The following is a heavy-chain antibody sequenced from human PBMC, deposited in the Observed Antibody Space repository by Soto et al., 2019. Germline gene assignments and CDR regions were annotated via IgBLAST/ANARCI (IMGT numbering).Heavy chain of an antibody. V-gene: IGHV1-18*04. CDR2: ISAYNGNT. D-gene: IGHD5-18*01. CDR3: AKGGTAMVRYYFDY. J-gene: IGHJ4*02. Sequence: GGSVKVSCKASGYTFTSYGISWVRQAPGQGLEWMGWISAYNGNTNYAQKLQGRVTMTTDTSTSTAYMELRSLRSDDTAVYYCAKGGTAMVRYYFDYWGQGTLVTVSS. CDR1: GYTFTSYG.